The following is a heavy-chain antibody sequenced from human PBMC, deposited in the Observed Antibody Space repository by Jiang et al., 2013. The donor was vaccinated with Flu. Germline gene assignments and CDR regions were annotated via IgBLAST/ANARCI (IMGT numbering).Heavy chain of an antibody. J-gene: IGHJ4*02. Sequence: SGAEVKKPGSSVKVSCKASGGTFSSYAISWVRQAPGQGLEWMGRIIPILGIANYAQKFQGRVTITADKSTSTAYMELSSLRSEDTAVYYCARDPSTSDYDLVDYWGQGTLVTVSS. D-gene: IGHD5-12*01. CDR2: IIPILGIA. V-gene: IGHV1-69*04. CDR1: GGTFSSYA. CDR3: ARDPSTSDYDLVDY.